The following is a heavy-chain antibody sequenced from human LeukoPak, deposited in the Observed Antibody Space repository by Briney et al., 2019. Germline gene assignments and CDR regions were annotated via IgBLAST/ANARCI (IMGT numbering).Heavy chain of an antibody. D-gene: IGHD4-23*01. CDR2: ISGSGGST. CDR1: GFTFSSYA. J-gene: IGHJ4*02. Sequence: PGGSLRLSCAASGFTFSSYAMSWVRQAPGKGLEWVSAISGSGGSTYYADSVKGRFTISRDNAKNTLYLQMNSLRFEDTAVYYCARDFGGNSDYWGQGTPVTVSS. V-gene: IGHV3-23*01. CDR3: ARDFGGNSDY.